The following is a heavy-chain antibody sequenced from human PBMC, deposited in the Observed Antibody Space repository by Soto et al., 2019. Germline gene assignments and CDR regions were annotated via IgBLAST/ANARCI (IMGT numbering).Heavy chain of an antibody. CDR1: GGSISSGGYY. Sequence: SETLSLTCTVSGGSISSGGYYCSWIRQHPGKGLEWIGYIYYSGSTYYNPSLKSRVTISVDTSKNQFSLKLSSVTAADTAVYYCARDVGDGYTDYWGQGTLVTVSS. J-gene: IGHJ4*02. CDR3: ARDVGDGYTDY. D-gene: IGHD5-12*01. V-gene: IGHV4-31*03. CDR2: IYYSGST.